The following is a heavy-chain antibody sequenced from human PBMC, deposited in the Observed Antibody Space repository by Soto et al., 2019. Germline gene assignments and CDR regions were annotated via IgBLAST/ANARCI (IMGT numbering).Heavy chain of an antibody. CDR2: IYYSGST. CDR3: ARDIMGTYYYYYGMDV. D-gene: IGHD2-8*01. Sequence: QVQLQESGPGLVKPSETLSLTCTVSGGSISSYYWSWIRQPPGKGLEWIGYIYYSGSTNYNPSLKMRVTISVDTSKNQFSLKLSSVTAADTAVYYCARDIMGTYYYYYGMDVWGQGTTVTVSS. CDR1: GGSISSYY. V-gene: IGHV4-59*01. J-gene: IGHJ6*02.